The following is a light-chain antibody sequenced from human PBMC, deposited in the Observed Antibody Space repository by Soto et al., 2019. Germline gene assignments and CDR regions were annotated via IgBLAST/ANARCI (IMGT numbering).Light chain of an antibody. V-gene: IGKV3-11*01. J-gene: IGKJ4*01. CDR1: QSVVTS. CDR2: DAS. Sequence: EIVLTQSPATLSLSPGERATLSCRASQSVVTSLDWFQQKPGQAPRLLIYDASNRATGIPARFSGSGSGTDFTLTISSLEPEDFAVYYCQQRSNWPPLTFGGGTKVEIK. CDR3: QQRSNWPPLT.